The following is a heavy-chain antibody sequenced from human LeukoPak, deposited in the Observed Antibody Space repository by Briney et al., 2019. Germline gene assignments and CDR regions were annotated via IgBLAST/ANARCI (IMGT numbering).Heavy chain of an antibody. V-gene: IGHV4-39*07. Sequence: SETLSLTCTVSGGSISSSSYYWGWIRQPPGKGLEWIGSIYYSGSTYYNPSLKSRVTISVDTSKNQFSLRLSSVTAADTAVYYCARAVEEYYYDSSGYYPRFFDYWGQGTLVTVSS. D-gene: IGHD3-22*01. CDR2: IYYSGST. CDR3: ARAVEEYYYDSSGYYPRFFDY. CDR1: GGSISSSSYY. J-gene: IGHJ4*02.